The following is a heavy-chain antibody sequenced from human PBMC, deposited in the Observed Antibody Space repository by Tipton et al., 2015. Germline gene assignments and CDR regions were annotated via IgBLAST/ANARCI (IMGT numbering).Heavy chain of an antibody. Sequence: SLRLSCAASGFTLSDYYMSWIRQAPGKGLEWVGRIKSKTYGGTIDYAAPVKGRFTISTDDSKNTLYLQMNSLKAEDTAVYYCTTDPSPPGSGGNSDYWGQGTLVTVSS. D-gene: IGHD4-23*01. V-gene: IGHV3-15*01. CDR2: IKSKTYGGTI. CDR1: GFTLSDYY. J-gene: IGHJ4*02. CDR3: TTDPSPPGSGGNSDY.